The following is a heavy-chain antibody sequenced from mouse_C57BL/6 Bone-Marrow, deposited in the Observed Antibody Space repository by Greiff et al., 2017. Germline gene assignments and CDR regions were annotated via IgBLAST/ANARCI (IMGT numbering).Heavy chain of an antibody. CDR1: GYTFTSYD. Sequence: QVQLQQSGPELVKPGASVKLSCKASGYTFTSYDINWVKQRPGQGLEWIGWIYPRAGSTKYNEKFKGKATLTVDTSSSTAYMELHSLTSEDSAVYFCARYDGYYEGFAYWGQGTLVTVAA. CDR2: IYPRAGST. V-gene: IGHV1-85*01. J-gene: IGHJ3*01. D-gene: IGHD2-3*01. CDR3: ARYDGYYEGFAY.